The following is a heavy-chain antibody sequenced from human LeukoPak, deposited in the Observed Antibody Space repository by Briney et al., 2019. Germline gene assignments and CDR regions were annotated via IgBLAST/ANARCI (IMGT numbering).Heavy chain of an antibody. Sequence: VASVKVSCKASGYTFTSYGISWVRQAPGQGLEWMGWISAYNGNTNYTQKLQGRVTMTTDTSTSTAYMELRSLRSDDTAVYYCARGITIFGVVTYFDYWGQGTLVTVSS. D-gene: IGHD3-3*01. CDR2: ISAYNGNT. CDR3: ARGITIFGVVTYFDY. CDR1: GYTFTSYG. V-gene: IGHV1-18*01. J-gene: IGHJ4*02.